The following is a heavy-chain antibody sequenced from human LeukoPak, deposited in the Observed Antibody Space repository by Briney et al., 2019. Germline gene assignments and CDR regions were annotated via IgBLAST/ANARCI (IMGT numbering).Heavy chain of an antibody. D-gene: IGHD6-19*01. J-gene: IGHJ4*02. Sequence: GGSLRLSCAASGFTFSSYWMSWVRQAPGKGLEWVANIKQDGSEKYYVDSVKGRFTISRDNAKNSLYLQMNSLRAEDTAVYYCAKRTYPNSGAFDYWGQGTLVTVSS. CDR2: IKQDGSEK. V-gene: IGHV3-7*03. CDR1: GFTFSSYW. CDR3: AKRTYPNSGAFDY.